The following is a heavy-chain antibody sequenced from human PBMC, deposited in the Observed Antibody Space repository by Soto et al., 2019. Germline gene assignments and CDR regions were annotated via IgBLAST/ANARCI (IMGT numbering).Heavy chain of an antibody. Sequence: LRLSCAASGFTFSDFAMAWVRQALGKGLEWVSSASGSGSGTYYADSVKGRFTISRDNSKNTLFLHMTNLRAGDTALYFCAKGRPGVAAAPDYWGQGTLVTVSS. CDR1: GFTFSDFA. D-gene: IGHD2-21*01. V-gene: IGHV3-23*01. J-gene: IGHJ4*02. CDR2: ASGSGSGT. CDR3: AKGRPGVAAAPDY.